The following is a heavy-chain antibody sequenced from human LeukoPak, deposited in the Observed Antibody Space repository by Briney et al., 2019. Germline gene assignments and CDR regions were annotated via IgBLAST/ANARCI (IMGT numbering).Heavy chain of an antibody. CDR2: INTGNGNT. Sequence: ASVKVSCKASGYTFTGFTIHWVRQAPGQRLEWMGWINTGNGNTKYSQKFQGRVTITRDTTASTAYMELSSLRSEDTAIYYCARVNGYSFDYWGQGALVTVSS. D-gene: IGHD2-8*01. CDR3: ARVNGYSFDY. J-gene: IGHJ4*02. CDR1: GYTFTGFT. V-gene: IGHV1-3*04.